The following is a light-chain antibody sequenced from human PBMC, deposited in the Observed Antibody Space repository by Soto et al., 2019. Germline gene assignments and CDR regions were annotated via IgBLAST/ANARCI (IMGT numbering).Light chain of an antibody. CDR3: CSYAGSPSV. V-gene: IGLV2-11*01. CDR2: DVS. J-gene: IGLJ1*01. CDR1: SSDVGEYDY. Sequence: QSAPTQPRSVSGSPGQSVTISCTGTSSDVGEYDYVSWYQQHPGKAPKLMIFDVSERPSGVPDRFSGSKTGNTASLTISGLQAEDEADYYGCSYAGSPSVFGTGTKLTVL.